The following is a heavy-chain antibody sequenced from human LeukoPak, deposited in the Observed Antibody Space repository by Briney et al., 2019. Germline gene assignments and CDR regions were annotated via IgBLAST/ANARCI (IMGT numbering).Heavy chain of an antibody. Sequence: YPSETLSLTCTVSGGPINYYYWMWIRQPPGKGLEWIGYIYYSGGTHYNPSLKSRVTMLVDTSKNQFSLKLTAVTAADTAVYYCARETPGAGHFDYWGQGSLVTVSS. CDR1: GGPINYYY. CDR3: ARETPGAGHFDY. D-gene: IGHD7-27*01. J-gene: IGHJ4*02. CDR2: IYYSGGT. V-gene: IGHV4-59*01.